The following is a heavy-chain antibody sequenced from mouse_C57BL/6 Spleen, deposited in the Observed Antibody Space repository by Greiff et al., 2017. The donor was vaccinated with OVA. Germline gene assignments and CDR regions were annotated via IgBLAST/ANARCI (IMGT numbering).Heavy chain of an antibody. V-gene: IGHV1-22*01. Sequence: EVQLVESGPELVKPGASVKMSCKASGYTFTDYNMHWVKQSPGQSLEWIGYINPNNGGTSYNQKFKGKATLTVNKSSSTAYMELRSLTSEDSAVYYCALYGNRSWFAYWGQGTLVTVSA. CDR1: GYTFTDYN. J-gene: IGHJ3*01. D-gene: IGHD2-1*01. CDR2: INPNNGGT. CDR3: ALYGNRSWFAY.